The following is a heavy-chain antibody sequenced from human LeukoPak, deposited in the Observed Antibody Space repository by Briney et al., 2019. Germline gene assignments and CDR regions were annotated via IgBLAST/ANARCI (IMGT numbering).Heavy chain of an antibody. J-gene: IGHJ4*02. CDR3: ARGSYSSSWYGGYFDY. D-gene: IGHD6-13*01. CDR1: GFTVSTNA. Sequence: PGGSLRLSCAASGFTVSTNAMHWVRRAPGKGLEWVAVISYDGSDIYYGDSVKGRFTISRDNSKNTLYLQMNSLRPEDTAVYYCARGSYSSSWYGGYFDYWGQGTLVTVSS. V-gene: IGHV3-30*04. CDR2: ISYDGSDI.